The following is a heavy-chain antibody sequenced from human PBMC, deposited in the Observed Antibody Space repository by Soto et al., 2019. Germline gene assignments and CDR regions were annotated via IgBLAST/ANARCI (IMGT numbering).Heavy chain of an antibody. CDR3: AADIPSQGRGEFDF. Sequence: EAQLVEYGGGLVKTGESLRLSCSAAGFSFTNAWINWVRQAPGKGLEWVGHIKGLIDYEATDYAAPVRGRFTFSRDDSTNTVYLQMNSLKADDTAVYYCAADIPSQGRGEFDFWGQGTQVTVSS. V-gene: IGHV3-15*07. CDR1: GFSFTNAW. D-gene: IGHD5-12*01. J-gene: IGHJ4*02. CDR2: IKGLIDYEAT.